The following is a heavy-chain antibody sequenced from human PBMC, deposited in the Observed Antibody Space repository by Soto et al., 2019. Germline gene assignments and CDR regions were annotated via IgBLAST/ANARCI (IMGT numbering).Heavy chain of an antibody. CDR3: ARAPSWWYFDL. V-gene: IGHV1-3*05. CDR1: GYTFTSYA. J-gene: IGHJ2*01. Sequence: QVQLVQSGAEEKKPGASVKVSCKASGYTFTSYAMHWVRQAPGERLEWMGWINAGNGNTKYSQKFQGRVTISRDTAASTAYMELSSLRSEDTAVYYCARAPSWWYFDLWGRGTLVTVSS. CDR2: INAGNGNT.